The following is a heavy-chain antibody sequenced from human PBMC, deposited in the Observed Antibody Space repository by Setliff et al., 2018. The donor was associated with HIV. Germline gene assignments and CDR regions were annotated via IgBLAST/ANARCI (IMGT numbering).Heavy chain of an antibody. CDR1: GYTFTGYY. Sequence: ASVKVSCKASGYTFTGYYVHWVRQAPGQGLEWVGRINPNSGDTNYAQKFQGRVTMTRDTSISTAYMELSRLRSDDTAVYYCARHGVATGTPPYYNFYGMDVWGQGTTVTVSS. V-gene: IGHV1-2*06. D-gene: IGHD2-21*02. CDR3: ARHGVATGTPPYYNFYGMDV. CDR2: INPNSGDT. J-gene: IGHJ6*02.